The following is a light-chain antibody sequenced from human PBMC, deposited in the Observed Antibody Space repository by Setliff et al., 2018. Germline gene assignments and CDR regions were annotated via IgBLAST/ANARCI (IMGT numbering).Light chain of an antibody. V-gene: IGLV2-8*01. Sequence: QSVLTQPPSASGSPGQSVTISCTGTSSDVGGYNYVSWYQQHPGKAPKLMIYEVSKRHSGVPDRFSGSKSGNTASLTVSGLQAEDEADYYCSSYAGSNNPYVFGTGTKVTVL. CDR2: EVS. J-gene: IGLJ1*01. CDR1: SSDVGGYNY. CDR3: SSYAGSNNPYV.